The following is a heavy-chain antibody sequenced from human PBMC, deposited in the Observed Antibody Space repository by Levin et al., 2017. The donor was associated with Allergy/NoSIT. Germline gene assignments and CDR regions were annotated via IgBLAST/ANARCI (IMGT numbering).Heavy chain of an antibody. D-gene: IGHD6-6*01. CDR3: TRVLGSSSYYYYYGMDV. J-gene: IGHJ6*02. CDR2: IRSKAYGGTT. CDR1: GFTFGDYA. Sequence: PGESLKISCTASGFTFGDYAMSWFRQAPGKGLEWVGFIRSKAYGGTTEYAASVKGRFTISRDDSKSIAYLQMNSLKTEDTAVYYCTRVLGSSSYYYYYGMDVWGQGTTVTVSS. V-gene: IGHV3-49*03.